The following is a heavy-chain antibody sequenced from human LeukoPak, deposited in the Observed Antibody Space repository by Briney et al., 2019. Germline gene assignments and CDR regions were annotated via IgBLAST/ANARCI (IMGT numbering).Heavy chain of an antibody. CDR1: GGSISSHY. Sequence: SETLSLTCTVPGGSISSHYWSWIRQPPGKGLEWIAYIYYSGSTNYNPSLKSRVTISVDTSKNQFSLKLSSVTAADTAVYYCARRNHSGYPEYWGQGTLVTVSS. J-gene: IGHJ4*02. CDR2: IYYSGST. D-gene: IGHD3-22*01. CDR3: ARRNHSGYPEY. V-gene: IGHV4-59*11.